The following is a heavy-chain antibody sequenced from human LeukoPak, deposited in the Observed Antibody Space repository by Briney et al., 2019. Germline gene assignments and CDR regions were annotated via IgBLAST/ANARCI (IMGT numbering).Heavy chain of an antibody. CDR2: FDPEDGET. D-gene: IGHD1-26*01. J-gene: IGHJ4*02. V-gene: IGHV1-24*01. CDR1: GGTFSSYA. Sequence: GASVKVSCKASGGTFSSYAISWVRQAPGQGLEWMGGFDPEDGETIYAQKFQGRVTMTEDTSTDTAYMELSSLRSEDTAVYYCATVGELGFDYWGQGTLVTVSS. CDR3: ATVGELGFDY.